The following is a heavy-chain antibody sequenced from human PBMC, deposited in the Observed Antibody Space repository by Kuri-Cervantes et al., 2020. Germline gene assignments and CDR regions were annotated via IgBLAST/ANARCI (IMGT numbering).Heavy chain of an antibody. J-gene: IGHJ3*01. CDR1: GFTFSSYA. CDR2: IIGGGSNT. CDR3: AKELAAGGSGAFDV. D-gene: IGHD6-13*01. Sequence: GGSLRLSCAASGFTFSSYAMSWVRQAPGKGLEWVSAIIGGGSNTYYAASVRGRFTISRDNSKSTLYLQMNSLRAEDTALYYCAKELAAGGSGAFDVWGQGTLVTVSS. V-gene: IGHV3-23*01.